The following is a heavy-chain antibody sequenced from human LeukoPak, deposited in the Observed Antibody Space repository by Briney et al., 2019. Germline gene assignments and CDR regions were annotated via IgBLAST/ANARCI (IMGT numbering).Heavy chain of an antibody. CDR2: IDSSSYNI. D-gene: IGHD3-22*01. CDR3: VRDLAYYYDSSYD. Sequence: GGSLRLSCAASGFTFSIYSMNWVRQAPGKGLEWVSSIDSSSYNIYYADSVKGRFTISRDNAQSSVYLQMNSLRAEDTAVYYCVRDLAYYYDSSYDWGQGTLVTVSS. CDR1: GFTFSIYS. V-gene: IGHV3-21*01. J-gene: IGHJ4*02.